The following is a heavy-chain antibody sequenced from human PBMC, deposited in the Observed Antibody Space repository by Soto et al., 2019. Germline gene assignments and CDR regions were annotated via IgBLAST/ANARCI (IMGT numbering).Heavy chain of an antibody. D-gene: IGHD1-26*01. J-gene: IGHJ6*02. Sequence: SETLSLTCTVSGGSISSYYWSWIRQPPGKGLEWIGYIYYSGSTNYNPSLKSRVTISVDTSKNQFSLKLSSVTAADTAVYYCARGRGSNSGSYFRTGGQYYYYYGMDVWGQGTTVTVSS. V-gene: IGHV4-59*01. CDR3: ARGRGSNSGSYFRTGGQYYYYYGMDV. CDR1: GGSISSYY. CDR2: IYYSGST.